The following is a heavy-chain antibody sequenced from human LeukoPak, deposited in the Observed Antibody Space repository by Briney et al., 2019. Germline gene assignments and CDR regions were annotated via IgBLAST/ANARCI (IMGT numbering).Heavy chain of an antibody. Sequence: GGSLRLSCAASGFTFSSYWMSWVRQAPGKGLEGVANIKQDGSEKYYVDSVKGRFTISRDNAKNSLYLQMNSLRAEDTAVYYCASTLVYDFWSGYFFDYGMDVWGQGTTVTVSS. J-gene: IGHJ6*02. CDR1: GFTFSSYW. CDR2: IKQDGSEK. D-gene: IGHD3-3*01. CDR3: ASTLVYDFWSGYFFDYGMDV. V-gene: IGHV3-7*01.